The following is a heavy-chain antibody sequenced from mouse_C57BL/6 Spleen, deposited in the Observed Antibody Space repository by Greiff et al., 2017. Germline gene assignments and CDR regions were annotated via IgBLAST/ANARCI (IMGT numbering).Heavy chain of an antibody. J-gene: IGHJ2*01. CDR2: IYPGDGDT. V-gene: IGHV1-82*01. Sequence: VKVVESGPELVKPGASVKISCKASGYAFSSSWMNWVKQRPGKGLEWIGRIYPGDGDTNYNGKFKGKATLTADKSSSTAYMQLSSLTSEDSAVYFCARWDYYGSIFDYWGQGTTLTVSS. CDR1: GYAFSSSW. D-gene: IGHD1-1*01. CDR3: ARWDYYGSIFDY.